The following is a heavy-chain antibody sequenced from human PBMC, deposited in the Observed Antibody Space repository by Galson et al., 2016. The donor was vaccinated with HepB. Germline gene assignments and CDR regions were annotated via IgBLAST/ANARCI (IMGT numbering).Heavy chain of an antibody. Sequence: QSGAEVKKPGESLRISCKGSGSSFTSYWISWVRQMPGRGLEWMGRIDPSDSYTNYSPSFQGHVTISADKSISTAYLQWSSLKASGTAMYYCARLAGLGRGYHPPQYYYGMDVWGQGTTVTVSS. D-gene: IGHD3-22*01. CDR2: IDPSDSYT. CDR3: ARLAGLGRGYHPPQYYYGMDV. V-gene: IGHV5-10-1*01. CDR1: GSSFTSYW. J-gene: IGHJ6*01.